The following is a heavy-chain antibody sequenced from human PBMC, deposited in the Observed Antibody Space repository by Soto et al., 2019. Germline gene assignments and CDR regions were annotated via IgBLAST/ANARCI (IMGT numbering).Heavy chain of an antibody. CDR3: ARVGAMVRGVFRTPQHAFDI. D-gene: IGHD3-10*01. J-gene: IGHJ3*02. CDR1: GGSISSYY. CDR2: IYYSGST. V-gene: IGHV4-59*01. Sequence: SETLSLTCTVSGGSISSYYWSWIRQPPGKGLEWIGYIYYSGSTNYNPSLKSRVTISVDTSKNQFSLKLSSVTAADTAVYYCARVGAMVRGVFRTPQHAFDIWGQGTMVTVSS.